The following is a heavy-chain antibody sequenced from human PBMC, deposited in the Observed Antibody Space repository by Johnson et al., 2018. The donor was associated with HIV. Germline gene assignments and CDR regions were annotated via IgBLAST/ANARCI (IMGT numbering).Heavy chain of an antibody. J-gene: IGHJ3*02. V-gene: IGHV3-30*02. CDR1: GFTFSSYG. CDR3: ARGPIADDAFDI. CDR2: IRYDGSNK. Sequence: VQLVESGGGVVQPGGSLRLSCAASGFTFSSYGMHWVRQAPGKGLEWVAFIRYDGSNKYYADSVKGRFTISRDNSKNTLYLQMNSLRAEDTAVYFCARGPIADDAFDIWGQGTMVTVSS. D-gene: IGHD3-16*02.